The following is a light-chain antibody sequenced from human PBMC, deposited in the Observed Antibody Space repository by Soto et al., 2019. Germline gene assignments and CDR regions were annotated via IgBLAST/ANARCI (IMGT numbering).Light chain of an antibody. CDR1: SSDVGGYNY. CDR2: EVS. CDR3: NSYGSTSTRYV. Sequence: QSASVSGSPGQSITISCTGTSSDVGGYNYVSWYQQHPGKAPKLMIYEVSNRPSGVSNRFSGSKSGNTASLTISGLQAEDEADYFCNSYGSTSTRYVFGTGTKLTVL. V-gene: IGLV2-14*01. J-gene: IGLJ1*01.